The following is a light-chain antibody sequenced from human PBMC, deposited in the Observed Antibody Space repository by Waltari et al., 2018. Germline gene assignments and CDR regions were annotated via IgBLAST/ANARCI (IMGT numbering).Light chain of an antibody. Sequence: QSALTQPASVSGSRGQSITISCTGTSSDVGGYNHVSWYPQHPGKAPIFIIYDVTKRPSGVSNRFSGSKSGNTASLTISGLQADDEADYYCCSYTASDTWVFGGGTKLTVL. CDR1: SSDVGGYNH. CDR3: CSYTASDTWV. V-gene: IGLV2-14*01. J-gene: IGLJ3*02. CDR2: DVT.